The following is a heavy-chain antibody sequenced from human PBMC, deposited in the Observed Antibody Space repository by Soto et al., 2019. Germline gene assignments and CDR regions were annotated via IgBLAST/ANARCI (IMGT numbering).Heavy chain of an antibody. J-gene: IGHJ4*02. D-gene: IGHD1-26*01. CDR3: VKSGGEAELLILDY. CDR1: GYTFSNYG. V-gene: IGHV1-18*04. Sequence: QVQLVQSGVELKKPGASVRVSCQASGYTFSNYGITWVRQAPGKGLEWVGWLSAYNANTKYAQKLQVRVTMTTDTSTNTVYMELRNLRSDDTAVYYCVKSGGEAELLILDYWGQGTRVTVSS. CDR2: LSAYNANT.